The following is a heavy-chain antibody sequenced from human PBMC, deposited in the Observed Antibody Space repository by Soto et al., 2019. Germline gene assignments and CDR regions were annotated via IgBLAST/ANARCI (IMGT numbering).Heavy chain of an antibody. CDR1: GGTFSSYT. CDR3: ARERGAYCSSTSCRGESWFDP. J-gene: IGHJ5*02. Sequence: QVQLVQSGAEVKKPGSSVKVSCKASGGTFSSYTISWVRQAPGQGLEWMGRIIPILGIANYAQKFQGRVTIPADKSTSTAYMELSSLRSEDTAVYYCARERGAYCSSTSCRGESWFDPWGQGTLVTVSS. V-gene: IGHV1-69*08. CDR2: IIPILGIA. D-gene: IGHD2-2*01.